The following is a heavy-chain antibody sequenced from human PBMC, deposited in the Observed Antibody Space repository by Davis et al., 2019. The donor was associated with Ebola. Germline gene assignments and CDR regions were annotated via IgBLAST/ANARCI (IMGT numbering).Heavy chain of an antibody. V-gene: IGHV1-3*01. J-gene: IGHJ4*02. D-gene: IGHD4-17*01. CDR3: ARGSFGDYMFDH. CDR2: INAGNGNT. Sequence: ASVKVSCKASGYTFTSYAMHWVRQAPGQRLEWMGWINAGNGNTKYSQKFQGRVTITRDTSASTAYMDVRSLRSDDSAVYYCARGSFGDYMFDHWGQGTLVTVSS. CDR1: GYTFTSYA.